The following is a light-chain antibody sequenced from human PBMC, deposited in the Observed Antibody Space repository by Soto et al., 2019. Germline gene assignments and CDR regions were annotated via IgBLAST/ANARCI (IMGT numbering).Light chain of an antibody. CDR1: QSISRY. CDR2: ATS. CDR3: QQTYSTPNT. J-gene: IGKJ2*01. V-gene: IGKV1-39*01. Sequence: DIQMTQSPSSLSASVGDRVTITCRASQSISRYLNWYQQKPGKAPKLLVYATSNLQYGVPSRFTSSGSGTHFTLTISSLQPEDFATYSCQQTYSTPNTFGQGTRLEIK.